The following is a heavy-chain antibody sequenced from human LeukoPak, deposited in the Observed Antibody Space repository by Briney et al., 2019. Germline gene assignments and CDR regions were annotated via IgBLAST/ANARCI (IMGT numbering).Heavy chain of an antibody. CDR2: ISAYNGNT. CDR3: AIYYDSSGYFDY. D-gene: IGHD3-22*01. V-gene: IGHV1-18*01. J-gene: IGHJ4*02. CDR1: GYTFTSYG. Sequence: ASVKVSCKASGYTFTSYGISWVRQAPGQGLEWMGWISAYNGNTNYAQRLQGRVTMTTDTSTSTAYMELRSPRSDDTAVYYCAIYYDSSGYFDYWGQGTLVTVSS.